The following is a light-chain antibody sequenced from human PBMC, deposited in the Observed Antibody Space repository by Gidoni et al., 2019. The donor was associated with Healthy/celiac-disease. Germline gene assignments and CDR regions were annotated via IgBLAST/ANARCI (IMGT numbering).Light chain of an antibody. CDR2: DAS. Sequence: DIQMTQSPSSLSASVGDRVTITCQASQDISHYLNWYQQKPGKAPKLLIYDASNLETGVPSRVSGSGSGTDFTFTISSLQPEDIATYYCQQYDNLPPALTFGGGTKVEIK. CDR3: QQYDNLPPALT. V-gene: IGKV1-33*01. J-gene: IGKJ4*01. CDR1: QDISHY.